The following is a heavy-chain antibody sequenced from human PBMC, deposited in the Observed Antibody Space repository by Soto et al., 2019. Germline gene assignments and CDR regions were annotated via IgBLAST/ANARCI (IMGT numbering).Heavy chain of an antibody. V-gene: IGHV4-30-4*02. CDR1: GGSISSGDYY. J-gene: IGHJ4*02. Sequence: PSETLSLTCTVSGGSISSGDYYWSWIRQPPGKGLEWIGYIYYSGSTYYNPSLKSRVTISVDTSKNQFSLKLSSVTAADTAVYYCARDNGYSYGYTLAYWGQGALVTVSS. CDR3: ARDNGYSYGYTLAY. CDR2: IYYSGST. D-gene: IGHD5-18*01.